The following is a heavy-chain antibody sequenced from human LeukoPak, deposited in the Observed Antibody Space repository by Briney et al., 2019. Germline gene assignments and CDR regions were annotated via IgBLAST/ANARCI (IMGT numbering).Heavy chain of an antibody. CDR3: ARGTVTTFLGYYFDY. CDR2: INHSGST. V-gene: IGHV4-34*01. D-gene: IGHD4-4*01. J-gene: IGHJ4*02. Sequence: SETLSLTCAVYGGSFSGYYWSWIRQPPGKGLEWIGEINHSGSTNYNPSLKSRVTISVDRSKNQFSLKLSSVTAADTAVYYCARGTVTTFLGYYFDYWGQGTLVTVSS. CDR1: GGSFSGYY.